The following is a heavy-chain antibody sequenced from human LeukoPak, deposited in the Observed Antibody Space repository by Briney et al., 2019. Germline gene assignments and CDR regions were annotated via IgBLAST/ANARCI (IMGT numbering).Heavy chain of an antibody. Sequence: GGSLRLSCAASGFTFSDYYMSWIRQASGKGLEWVSATFTGGSTYYADSVKGRFTISRDTSKNTLHLQMNNLRPEDTAVYYCAREGYHNSRGSQSWYTAAWGQGTLVIVSS. CDR2: TFTGGST. J-gene: IGHJ5*02. D-gene: IGHD2/OR15-2a*01. CDR1: GFTFSDYY. CDR3: AREGYHNSRGSQSWYTAA. V-gene: IGHV3-53*01.